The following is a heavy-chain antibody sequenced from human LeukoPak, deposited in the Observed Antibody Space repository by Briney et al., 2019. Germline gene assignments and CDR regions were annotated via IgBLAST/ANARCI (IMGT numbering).Heavy chain of an antibody. CDR3: AAGEPYVY. CDR1: GFTFTTYG. J-gene: IGHJ4*02. D-gene: IGHD1-14*01. V-gene: IGHV3-33*01. Sequence: PGRSLRLSCAASGFTFTTYGMHWVRQAPGKGLEWVAIIWYDGSNKDYADSVKGRFTISRDNSKNTLYLQMNSLRAEDTALYYCAAGEPYVYWGQGTLVTVSS. CDR2: IWYDGSNK.